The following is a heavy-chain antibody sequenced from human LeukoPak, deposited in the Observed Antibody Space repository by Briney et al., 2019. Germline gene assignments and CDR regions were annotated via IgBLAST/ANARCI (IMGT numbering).Heavy chain of an antibody. Sequence: GGSLRLSCAASGFTFSSYAMSWVRQAPGKGLEWVSAISGSGGSTYCADSVKGRFTISRDNSKNTLYLQMNSLRAEDTAVYYCASGEQWLATFDYWGQGTLVTVSS. CDR1: GFTFSSYA. CDR3: ASGEQWLATFDY. CDR2: ISGSGGST. V-gene: IGHV3-23*01. D-gene: IGHD6-19*01. J-gene: IGHJ4*02.